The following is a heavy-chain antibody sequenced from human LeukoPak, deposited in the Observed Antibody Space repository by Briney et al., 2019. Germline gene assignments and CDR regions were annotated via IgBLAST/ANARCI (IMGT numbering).Heavy chain of an antibody. CDR2: INYSGST. Sequence: SETLSLTCAVYGGSFSGYYWSWIRQSPGKGLEWIGEINYSGSTNNNPSLKSRVTISVDTSKNQFSLKLSSVTAADTAVYYCARHEGLTYYYYGMDVWGQGTTVTVSS. J-gene: IGHJ6*02. D-gene: IGHD3-9*01. V-gene: IGHV4-34*01. CDR1: GGSFSGYY. CDR3: ARHEGLTYYYYGMDV.